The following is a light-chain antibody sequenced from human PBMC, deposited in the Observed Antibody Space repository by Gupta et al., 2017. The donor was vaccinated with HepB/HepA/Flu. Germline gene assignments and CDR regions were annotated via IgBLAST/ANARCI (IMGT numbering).Light chain of an antibody. Sequence: EAVLTPSPATLSVSPGDGATLSCRPSQSVTTNLPRYQQKPAQAPRLLIHGASTRASYIPARFSGSGSGTAFTLTISNLQPEDSAIEYWQQYNDGPPWTFGQGTKVEIK. CDR3: QQYNDGPPWT. J-gene: IGKJ1*01. CDR1: QSVTTN. CDR2: GAS. V-gene: IGKV3-15*01.